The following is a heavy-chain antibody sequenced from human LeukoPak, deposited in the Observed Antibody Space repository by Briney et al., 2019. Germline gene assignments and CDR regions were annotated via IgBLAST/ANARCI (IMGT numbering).Heavy chain of an antibody. Sequence: GGSLRLSCAASGLTFSSYAMSWVRQAPGKGLEWVSAISGSGGSTYYADSVKGRFTISRDNSKNSLYLQMNSLRAEDTAVYYCARGPTNVLLWFGELPDWGQGTLVTVSS. V-gene: IGHV3-23*01. J-gene: IGHJ4*02. CDR3: ARGPTNVLLWFGELPD. CDR2: ISGSGGST. D-gene: IGHD3-10*01. CDR1: GLTFSSYA.